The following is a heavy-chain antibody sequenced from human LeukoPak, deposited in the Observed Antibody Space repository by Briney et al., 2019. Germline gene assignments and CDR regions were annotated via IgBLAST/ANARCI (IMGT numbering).Heavy chain of an antibody. CDR1: GFTVSSNY. CDR2: STASGLST. D-gene: IGHD3-22*01. Sequence: PGGSLRLSCAASGFTVSSNYMSWVRQAPGKGLEWVSSSTASGLSTYYPDSVKGRFTISRDNSKNTLYLQMNSLRAEDTAVYYCARIVVVIRDWGQGTLATVSS. V-gene: IGHV3-23*01. J-gene: IGHJ4*02. CDR3: ARIVVVIRD.